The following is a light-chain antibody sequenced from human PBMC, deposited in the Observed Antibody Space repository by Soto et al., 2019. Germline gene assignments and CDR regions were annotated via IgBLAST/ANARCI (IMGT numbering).Light chain of an antibody. Sequence: EIVLTQSPGTLSLSPGERATLSCRARQSVSSSYLAWYQQKPGQAPRLLIYGASRRATGIPARFSGSGSVTDFTVNNSRLEPEDLGVYYSQTYGSSPPLTFGGGTKVETK. CDR2: GAS. CDR3: QTYGSSPPLT. CDR1: QSVSSSY. J-gene: IGKJ4*02. V-gene: IGKV3-20*01.